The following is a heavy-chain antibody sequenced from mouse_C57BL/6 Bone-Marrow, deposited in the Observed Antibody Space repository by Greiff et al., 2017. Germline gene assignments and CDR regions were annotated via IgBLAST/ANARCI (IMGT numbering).Heavy chain of an antibody. D-gene: IGHD1-2*01. J-gene: IGHJ1*03. CDR1: GYTFTSYW. Sequence: QVQLQQPGAELVRPGTSVKLSCKASGYTFTSYWMHWVKQRPGQGLEWIGVIDPSDSYTNYNQKFKGKATLTVDTSSSTAYMQLSSLTSEDSAVYYCARLLRRWYFDVWGTGTTVTVSS. CDR3: ARLLRRWYFDV. CDR2: IDPSDSYT. V-gene: IGHV1-59*01.